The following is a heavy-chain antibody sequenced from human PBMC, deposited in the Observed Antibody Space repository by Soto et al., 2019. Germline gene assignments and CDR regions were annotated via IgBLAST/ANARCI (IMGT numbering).Heavy chain of an antibody. CDR3: ARMGDVPYYYYGMDV. D-gene: IGHD3-16*01. J-gene: IGHJ6*02. Sequence: QVQLVQSGAEVKKPGASVTVSCKASGYTFTTYGVSWVRQAPGQGLEWLGWINGYNGNAKYAENLQGRVTMTTDTSTSTAYMDLRSLRSDDTAVYYCARMGDVPYYYYGMDVWGQGTTVTVSS. CDR2: INGYNGNA. V-gene: IGHV1-18*01. CDR1: GYTFTTYG.